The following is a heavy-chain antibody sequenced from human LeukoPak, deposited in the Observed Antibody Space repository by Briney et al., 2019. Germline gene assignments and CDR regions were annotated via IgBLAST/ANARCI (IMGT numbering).Heavy chain of an antibody. J-gene: IGHJ4*02. CDR3: VKDRTGTYTLDY. D-gene: IGHD3-10*01. V-gene: IGHV3-30*18. CDR1: GLTFSIYW. CDR2: ISDDGSRQ. Sequence: PGGSLRLSCAASGLTFSIYWMSWGRHAPGKGLEWVAFISDDGSRQHYADSVKGRFTISRDNSKNTLNLQMNSLRAEDTDVYYCVKDRTGTYTLDYWGQGTLVTVSS.